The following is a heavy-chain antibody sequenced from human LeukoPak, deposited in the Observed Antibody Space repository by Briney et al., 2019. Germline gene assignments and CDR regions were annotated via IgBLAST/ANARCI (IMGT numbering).Heavy chain of an antibody. V-gene: IGHV3-23*01. CDR2: ISSSGDYT. J-gene: IGHJ4*02. CDR1: GLTFSRNA. CDR3: ANPPPIAATGRVAY. D-gene: IGHD6-13*01. Sequence: GGSLRLSCEATGLTFSRNAMSWVRQAPGKGLEWVSTISSSGDYTYYSDPVRGPFTISRDNPQNTLYLQMNSLRAEDTAVYYRANPPPIAATGRVAYWGQGTLVTVSS.